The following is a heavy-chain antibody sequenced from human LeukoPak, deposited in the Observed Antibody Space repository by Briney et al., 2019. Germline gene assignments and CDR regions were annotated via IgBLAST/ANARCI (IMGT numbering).Heavy chain of an antibody. V-gene: IGHV7-4-1*02. J-gene: IGHJ4*02. Sequence: GESLKISCKASGYTFTSYAMNWVRQAPGQGLEWMGWINTNTGNPTYAQGFTGRFVFSLDTSVSTAYLQISSLKAEDTAVYYCARGAGEENYYYDSSAYHLFDYWGQGTLVTVSS. CDR1: GYTFTSYA. CDR3: ARGAGEENYYYDSSAYHLFDY. CDR2: INTNTGNP. D-gene: IGHD3-22*01.